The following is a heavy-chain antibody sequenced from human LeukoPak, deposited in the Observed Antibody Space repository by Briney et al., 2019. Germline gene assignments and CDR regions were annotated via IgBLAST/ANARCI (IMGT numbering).Heavy chain of an antibody. CDR1: GGSISSYY. D-gene: IGHD5-24*01. CDR3: ARGDGYNWEFYFDY. V-gene: IGHV4-59*01. CDR2: IYYSGST. J-gene: IGHJ4*02. Sequence: PSETLSLTCTVSGGSISSYYWTWIRQPPGKGLEWIGCIYYSGSTNYNPSLKSRVTISLDTSKNQFSLKLTSVTAADTALYSCARGDGYNWEFYFDYWGQGTLVPVSS.